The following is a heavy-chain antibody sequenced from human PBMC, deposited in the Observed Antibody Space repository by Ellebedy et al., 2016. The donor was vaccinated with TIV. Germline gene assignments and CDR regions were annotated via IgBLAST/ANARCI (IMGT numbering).Heavy chain of an antibody. CDR1: GNSISSSY. CDR2: VYVDGHT. J-gene: IGHJ4*02. CDR3: ARDCSGGTCFSGGVDY. D-gene: IGHD2-15*01. Sequence: GSLRLSXTVSGNSISSSYWSWIRQSAGKGLEWIGRVYVDGHTNYNPSLRSRVTLSVDTSKNQFSLRLTSVTAADTAIYYCARDCSGGTCFSGGVDYWGQGTLVTVSS. V-gene: IGHV4-4*07.